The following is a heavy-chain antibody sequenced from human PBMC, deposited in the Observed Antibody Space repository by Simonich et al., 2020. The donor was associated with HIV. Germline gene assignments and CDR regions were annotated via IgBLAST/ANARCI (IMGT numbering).Heavy chain of an antibody. CDR2: IYWDDDK. J-gene: IGHJ6*03. D-gene: IGHD3-3*01. Sequence: QITLKESGPTLVKPTQTLTLTCTFSGFSLSSSEVGVGWIRQPPGKALEWLALIYWDDDKRYNPSLISRLTVTKDTSKNQVVLTMTNMDPVDTGTYYCARVRRVVLYRNFYYYYMDVCGKGTTVTVSS. CDR1: GFSLSSSEVG. CDR3: ARVRRVVLYRNFYYYYMDV. V-gene: IGHV2-5*02.